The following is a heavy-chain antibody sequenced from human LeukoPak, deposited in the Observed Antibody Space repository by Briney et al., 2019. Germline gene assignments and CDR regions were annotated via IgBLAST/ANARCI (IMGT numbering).Heavy chain of an antibody. D-gene: IGHD1-26*01. CDR3: ARDHSGSLDY. V-gene: IGHV3-66*01. J-gene: IGHJ4*02. Sequence: GGSLRPSCAASGFTVSSNYMSWVRQAPGKGLEWVSVIYSGGSTYYADSVKGRFTISRDNSKNTLYLQMNSLRAEDTAVYYCARDHSGSLDYWGQGTLVTVSS. CDR1: GFTVSSNY. CDR2: IYSGGST.